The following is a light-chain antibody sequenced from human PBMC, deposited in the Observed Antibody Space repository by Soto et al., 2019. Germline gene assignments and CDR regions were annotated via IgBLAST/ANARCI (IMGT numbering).Light chain of an antibody. CDR2: GAS. J-gene: IGKJ5*01. CDR3: QQYSDWPLT. CDR1: QSVSSS. Sequence: ERVMTQSPATLSVSPGERATLSCRASQSVSSSLAWYQQKPGHAPRLLIYGASTRATGIPARFSGSGSGTEFTLTISSLQFEDFPVYYCQQYSDWPLTFSQGTRLEI. V-gene: IGKV3-15*01.